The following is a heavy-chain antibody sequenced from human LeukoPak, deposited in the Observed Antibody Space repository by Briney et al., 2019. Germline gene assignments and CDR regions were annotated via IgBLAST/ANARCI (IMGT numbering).Heavy chain of an antibody. Sequence: SETLSLTCTVSGYSISSGYYWGWIRQPPGKGLEWIGSIYHSGSTYYNPSLKSRVTISVDTSKNQFSLKLSSVTAADTAVYYCARGPLLGAFDIWGQGTMVTVSS. V-gene: IGHV4-38-2*02. CDR1: GYSISSGYY. D-gene: IGHD3-16*01. J-gene: IGHJ3*02. CDR3: ARGPLLGAFDI. CDR2: IYHSGST.